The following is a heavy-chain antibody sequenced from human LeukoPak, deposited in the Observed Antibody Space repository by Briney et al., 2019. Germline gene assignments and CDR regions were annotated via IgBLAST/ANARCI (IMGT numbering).Heavy chain of an antibody. J-gene: IGHJ4*02. V-gene: IGHV3-64*02. CDR3: ARELDGSGSFDY. CDR1: GFTFSRYT. Sequence: GGSLRLSCAASGFTFSRYTMHWVRQAPGKRLEYFSAINSNGRSTYYADSVKGRFTLSRDNSRNTLYLQTGSLRIEDTAVYYCARELDGSGSFDYWGQGTLVTVSS. CDR2: INSNGRST. D-gene: IGHD3-10*01.